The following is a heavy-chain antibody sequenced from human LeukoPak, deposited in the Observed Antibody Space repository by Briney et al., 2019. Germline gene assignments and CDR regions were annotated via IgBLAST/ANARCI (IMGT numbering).Heavy chain of an antibody. D-gene: IGHD4-17*01. J-gene: IGHJ5*02. CDR3: AREAHGVPSS. Sequence: SETLSLTCTVSGGSISSYYWSWIRQPPGKGLEWIGYIYYSGSTNYNLSLKSRVTISVDTSKNQFSLKLSSVTAADTAVYYCAREAHGVPSSWGQGTLVTVSS. CDR2: IYYSGST. CDR1: GGSISSYY. V-gene: IGHV4-59*01.